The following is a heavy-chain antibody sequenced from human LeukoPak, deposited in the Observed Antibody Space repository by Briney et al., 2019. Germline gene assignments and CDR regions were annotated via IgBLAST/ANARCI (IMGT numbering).Heavy chain of an antibody. CDR2: ILPFLGSA. D-gene: IGHD6-13*01. J-gene: IGHJ4*02. Sequence: ASVKVSCKASGWTFSSYATNWVRQAPGQGLEWMGGILPFLGSANYAQKFQDRVTLTADESTSTAYMEMSSLRSEDTAVYYCARSRGSTWFEPIDYWGQGTLVTVSS. CDR1: GWTFSSYA. V-gene: IGHV1-69*01. CDR3: ARSRGSTWFEPIDY.